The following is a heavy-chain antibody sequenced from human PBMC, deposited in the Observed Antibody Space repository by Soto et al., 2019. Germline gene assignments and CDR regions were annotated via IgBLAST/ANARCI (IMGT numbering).Heavy chain of an antibody. D-gene: IGHD3-3*01. Sequence: QVQLVQSGAEVKKPGSSVKVSCKASGGTFSSYAISWVRQAPGQGLEWMGGIIPIFGTANYAQKFQGRVTITADKSTSTAYMELSSLRSEDTAVYYCARDGERGWNDFWSGSYCYGMDVWGQGTTVTVSS. CDR2: IIPIFGTA. CDR1: GGTFSSYA. CDR3: ARDGERGWNDFWSGSYCYGMDV. V-gene: IGHV1-69*06. J-gene: IGHJ6*02.